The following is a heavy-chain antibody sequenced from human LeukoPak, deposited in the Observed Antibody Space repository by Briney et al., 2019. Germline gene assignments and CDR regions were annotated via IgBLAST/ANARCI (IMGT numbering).Heavy chain of an antibody. D-gene: IGHD3-9*01. Sequence: GGSLRLSCAASGFTLSTYSMNWVRQAPGKGLEWVSAISGSGGSTYYADSVKGRFTISRDNSKNTLYLQMNSLRAEDTAVYYCAKEPVNFVYYYMDVWGKGTTVTVSS. V-gene: IGHV3-23*01. CDR2: ISGSGGST. J-gene: IGHJ6*03. CDR3: AKEPVNFVYYYMDV. CDR1: GFTLSTYS.